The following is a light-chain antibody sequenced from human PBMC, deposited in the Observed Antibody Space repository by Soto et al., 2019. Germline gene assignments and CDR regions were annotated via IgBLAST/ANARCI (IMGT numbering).Light chain of an antibody. CDR3: CSYAGSSTFYV. V-gene: IGLV2-23*03. J-gene: IGLJ1*01. CDR1: SSDVGSYNL. Sequence: QSVLTQPASVSGSPGQSITISCTGTSSDVGSYNLVSWYQQHPGKAPKLMIYEGSKRPSGVSNRFSGSKSGNTASLTISGLQAEDEADYYSCSYAGSSTFYVSGTGTKVTVL. CDR2: EGS.